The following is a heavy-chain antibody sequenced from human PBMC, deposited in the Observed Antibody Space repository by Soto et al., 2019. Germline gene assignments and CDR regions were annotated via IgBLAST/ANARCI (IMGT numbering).Heavy chain of an antibody. Sequence: ASVKVSCKASGYTFTSYGISWVRQAPGQGLEWMGWISAYNGNTNYAQKLQGRVTMTTDTSTSTAYMELRSLRSDDTAVYYCARDLLSSIAAAGSSGGGYYYYGMDVWGQGTTVTVSS. V-gene: IGHV1-18*01. CDR1: GYTFTSYG. CDR2: ISAYNGNT. J-gene: IGHJ6*02. CDR3: ARDLLSSIAAAGSSGGGYYYYGMDV. D-gene: IGHD6-13*01.